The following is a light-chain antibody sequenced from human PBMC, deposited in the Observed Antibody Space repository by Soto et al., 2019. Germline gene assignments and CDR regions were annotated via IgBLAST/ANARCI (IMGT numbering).Light chain of an antibody. CDR1: SSDVGSYNL. CDR2: EGS. CDR3: CSYAGSSV. Sequence: QSVLTQPASVSGSPGQSITISCTGTSSDVGSYNLVPWYQQHPGKAPKLMIYEGSKRPSGVSNRFSGSKSGNTASLTISGLQAEDEADYYCCSYAGSSVFGTGTKVTVL. J-gene: IGLJ1*01. V-gene: IGLV2-23*01.